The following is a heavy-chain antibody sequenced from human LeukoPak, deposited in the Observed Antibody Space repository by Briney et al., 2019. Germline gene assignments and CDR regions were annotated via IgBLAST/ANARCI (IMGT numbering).Heavy chain of an antibody. Sequence: SETLSLTCTVSGGSISSYYWSWIRQPAGKGLEWIGRIYTSGSTNYNPSLKSRVTMSVDTSKNQFSLKLSSVTAADTAVYYCARPPTSEWREGDAFDIWGQGTMVTVSS. CDR2: IYTSGST. D-gene: IGHD2-8*01. J-gene: IGHJ3*02. CDR1: GGSISSYY. V-gene: IGHV4-4*07. CDR3: ARPPTSEWREGDAFDI.